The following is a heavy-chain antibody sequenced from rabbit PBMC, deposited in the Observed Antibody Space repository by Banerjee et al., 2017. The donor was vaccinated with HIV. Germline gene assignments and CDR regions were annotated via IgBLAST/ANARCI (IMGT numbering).Heavy chain of an antibody. CDR2: IDTGRSGST. D-gene: IGHD1-1*01. V-gene: IGHV1S40*01. CDR1: GFSFSSNYY. Sequence: QSLEESGGDLVKPGASLTLTCTASGFSFSSNYYMCWVRQAPGKGLELIACIDTGRSGSTHYASWAKGRFTISKTSSTTVTLQMTSLTAADTATYFCARAGSSSGAYWDYFNLWGPGTLVTVS. CDR3: ARAGSSSGAYWDYFNL. J-gene: IGHJ4*01.